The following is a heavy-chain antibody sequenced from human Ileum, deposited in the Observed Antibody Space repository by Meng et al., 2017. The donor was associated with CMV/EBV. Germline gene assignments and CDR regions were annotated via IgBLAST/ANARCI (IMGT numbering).Heavy chain of an antibody. V-gene: IGHV1-2*02. CDR3: ARDPTNDVNTEFDP. D-gene: IGHD1-1*01. CDR1: GITLTDYY. CDR2: MRPNSGGT. Sequence: KAAGITLTDYYRHWGRQAPGQGLECMGYMRPNSGGTKYAQNFQGRVTMTRDTSINTVYMELSSLRSDDTAVYYCARDPTNDVNTEFDPWGQGTLVTVSS. J-gene: IGHJ5*02.